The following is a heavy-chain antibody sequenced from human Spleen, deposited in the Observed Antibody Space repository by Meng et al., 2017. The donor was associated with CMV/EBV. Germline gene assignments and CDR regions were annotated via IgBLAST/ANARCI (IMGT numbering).Heavy chain of an antibody. J-gene: IGHJ4*02. CDR2: INPFFGTT. D-gene: IGHD3-3*01. Sequence: VQLVQSGAEVNKPGSSVKVSCTTSGGTFRRIGFSWVRQAHGQGLEWMGGINPFFGTTNYAQKFQGRVTMTADESTMTAYMELKSLTSEDTAVYYCARDAEWFHAWGQGTLVTVSS. CDR3: ARDAEWFHA. V-gene: IGHV1-69*12. CDR1: GGTFRRIG.